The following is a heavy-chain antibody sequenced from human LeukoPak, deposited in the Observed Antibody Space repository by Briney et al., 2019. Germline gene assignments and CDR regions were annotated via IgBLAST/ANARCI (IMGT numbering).Heavy chain of an antibody. D-gene: IGHD3-10*01. CDR1: GFTFSSYS. Sequence: GGSLRLSCAASGFTFSSYSMNWVRQAPGKGLEWVSSISSSSSYIYYADSVKGRFTISRDNAKNSLYLQMNSLRAEDTAVYYCARDTVLWFGEIDYWGQGTLATVSS. V-gene: IGHV3-21*01. CDR3: ARDTVLWFGEIDY. J-gene: IGHJ4*02. CDR2: ISSSSSYI.